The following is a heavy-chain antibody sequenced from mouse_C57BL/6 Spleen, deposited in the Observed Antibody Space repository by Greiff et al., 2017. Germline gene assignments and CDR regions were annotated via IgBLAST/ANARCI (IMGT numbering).Heavy chain of an antibody. J-gene: IGHJ4*01. V-gene: IGHV1-72*01. CDR1: GYTFTSYW. CDR3: AREGDVDYGNSYAMDY. CDR2: IDPNSGGT. Sequence: QVQLQQSGAELVKPGASVKLSCKASGYTFTSYWMHWVKQRPGRGLEWIGRIDPNSGGTKYNEKFKSKATLTVDKPSSTAYMQLSSLTSEDSAVYYCAREGDVDYGNSYAMDYWGQGTSVTVSS. D-gene: IGHD2-1*01.